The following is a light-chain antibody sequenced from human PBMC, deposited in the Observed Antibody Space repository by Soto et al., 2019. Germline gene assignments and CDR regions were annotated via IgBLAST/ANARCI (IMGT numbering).Light chain of an antibody. CDR1: SSDVGSYNL. CDR3: CSYAGRSNFGGVV. J-gene: IGLJ2*01. CDR2: EGS. Sequence: QSVLTQPASVSGSPGQSITISCTGTSSDVGSYNLVSWYQQHPGKAPKLMIYEGSKRPSGVSNRFSGSKSGNTASLTISGLQAEDEADYDCCSYAGRSNFGGVVFGGGTKLTVL. V-gene: IGLV2-23*03.